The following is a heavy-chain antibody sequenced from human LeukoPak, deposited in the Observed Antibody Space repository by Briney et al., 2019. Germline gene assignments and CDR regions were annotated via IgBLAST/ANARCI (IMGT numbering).Heavy chain of an antibody. V-gene: IGHV4-34*01. Sequence: SETLSLTCAVYGGSFSDYYWSWIRQPPGKGLEWIGEINHSGSTNYNPSLKSRVTISIDTSKNQFSLKLSSVTAADTAVYYCARVRGSGSYYNDYWGQGTLVTVSS. CDR1: GGSFSDYY. J-gene: IGHJ4*02. CDR3: ARVRGSGSYYNDY. CDR2: INHSGST. D-gene: IGHD3-10*01.